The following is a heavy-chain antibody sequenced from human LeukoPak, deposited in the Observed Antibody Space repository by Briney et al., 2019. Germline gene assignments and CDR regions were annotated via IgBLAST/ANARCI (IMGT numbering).Heavy chain of an antibody. CDR1: GGSFSGYY. CDR3: ARLRRWYYFDY. CDR2: INHSGST. D-gene: IGHD5-24*01. J-gene: IGHJ4*02. Sequence: SETLSLTCAVYGGSFSGYYWSWIRQPPGKGLEWIGEINHSGSTNYNPSLKSRVTISADMSKNQFSLKLSSVTAADTAVYYCARLRRWYYFDYWGQGTLVTVSS. V-gene: IGHV4-34*01.